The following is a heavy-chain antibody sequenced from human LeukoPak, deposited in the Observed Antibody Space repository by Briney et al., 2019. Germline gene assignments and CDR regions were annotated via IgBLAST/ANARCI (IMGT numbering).Heavy chain of an antibody. CDR3: ARDSYDSSGYYPSYYYYMDV. V-gene: IGHV4-39*07. D-gene: IGHD3-22*01. CDR1: GGSISSSSYY. Sequence: SETLSLTCTVSGGSISSSSYYWGWIRQPPGKGLEWIGSIYYSGSTYYNPSLKSRVTISVDTSKNQFSLKLSSVTAADTAVYYCARDSYDSSGYYPSYYYYMDVWGKGTTVTISS. CDR2: IYYSGST. J-gene: IGHJ6*03.